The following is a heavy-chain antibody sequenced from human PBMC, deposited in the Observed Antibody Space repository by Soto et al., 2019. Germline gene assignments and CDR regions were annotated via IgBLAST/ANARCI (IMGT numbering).Heavy chain of an antibody. CDR1: GYTFTSYD. CDR3: ARGGVVAATLDYYYYYYMDV. J-gene: IGHJ6*03. CDR2: MNPNSGNT. V-gene: IGHV1-8*01. D-gene: IGHD2-15*01. Sequence: ASVKVSCKASGYTFTSYDINWVRQATGQGLEWMGWMNPNSGNTGYAQKFQGRVTMTRNTSISTAYMELSSLRSEDTAVYYCARGGVVAATLDYYYYYYMDVWGKGTTVTVSS.